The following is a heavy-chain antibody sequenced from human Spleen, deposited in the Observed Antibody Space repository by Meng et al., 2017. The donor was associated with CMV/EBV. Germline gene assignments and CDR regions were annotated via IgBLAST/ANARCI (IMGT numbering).Heavy chain of an antibody. J-gene: IGHJ6*02. CDR2: ISGSTTDI. CDR1: GFTFRTYS. D-gene: IGHD3-10*01. Sequence: GESLKISCAVSGFTFRTYSMNWVRQAPGKGLEWISYISGSTTDIFYADSVKGRFTISRDISKNTLYLQMNSLRPEDTAVFYCARTRGASGGPQDGMDVWGQGTTVTVSS. CDR3: ARTRGASGGPQDGMDV. V-gene: IGHV3-48*01.